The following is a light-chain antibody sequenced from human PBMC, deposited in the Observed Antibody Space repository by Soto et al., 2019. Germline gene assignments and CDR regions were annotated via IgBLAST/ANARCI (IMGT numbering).Light chain of an antibody. CDR2: GAS. CDR1: QGVSRK. CDR3: QQYHTWPGS. V-gene: IGKV3-15*01. Sequence: VMTLSAATLFVDRKERVTFSCRASQGVSRKLACYQHKPGQAPRLLISGASTGATGIPARFSGSGSGTEFTLTISCLQSEHCAIYYCQQYHTWPGSFGGGTKVDI. J-gene: IGKJ4*01.